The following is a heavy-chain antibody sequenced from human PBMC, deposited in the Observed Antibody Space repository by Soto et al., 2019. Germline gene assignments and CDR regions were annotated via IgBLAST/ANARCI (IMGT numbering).Heavy chain of an antibody. Sequence: SETLSLTCAVYGGTFSGYYWSWIRQPPGKGLEWIGEINHSGSTNYNPSLKSRVTISVDTSKNQFSLKLSSVTAADTAVYYCARGRGSYSYYGMDVWGQGTTVTVSS. D-gene: IGHD1-26*01. CDR1: GGTFSGYY. J-gene: IGHJ6*02. CDR2: INHSGST. CDR3: ARGRGSYSYYGMDV. V-gene: IGHV4-34*01.